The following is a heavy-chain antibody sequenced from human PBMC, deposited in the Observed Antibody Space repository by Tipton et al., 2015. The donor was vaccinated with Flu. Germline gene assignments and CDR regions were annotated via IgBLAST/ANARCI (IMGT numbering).Heavy chain of an antibody. Sequence: GLVKPSETLSLTCTVSVGSISSYNWNWIRQPAGKGLEWIGRIYSGGSTNYNPSLKRRVTMSIDSSKNQLSLKMTSVTAADTALYFCARERYSSGWLEYFQSWGQGTLVTVSS. CDR2: IYSGGST. CDR1: VGSISSYN. D-gene: IGHD6-19*01. CDR3: ARERYSSGWLEYFQS. V-gene: IGHV4-4*07. J-gene: IGHJ1*01.